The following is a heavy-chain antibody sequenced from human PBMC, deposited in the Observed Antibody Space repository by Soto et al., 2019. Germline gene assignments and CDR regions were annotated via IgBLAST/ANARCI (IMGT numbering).Heavy chain of an antibody. Sequence: GASVKVSCKSSGCTFSSYAISWVRQAPGQGLEWMGGIIPIFGAANYAQKFQGRVTITADESTSTAYMELSSLRSEDTAVYYCARGSIAARRYYYYGMDVWGQGTTVTVSS. CDR1: GCTFSSYA. CDR3: ARGSIAARRYYYYGMDV. D-gene: IGHD6-6*01. J-gene: IGHJ6*02. CDR2: IIPIFGAA. V-gene: IGHV1-69*13.